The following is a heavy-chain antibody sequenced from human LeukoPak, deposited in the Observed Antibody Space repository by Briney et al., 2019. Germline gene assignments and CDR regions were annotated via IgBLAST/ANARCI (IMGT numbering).Heavy chain of an antibody. D-gene: IGHD2-2*01. CDR3: ARGFDIVVVPAARVHDYYYYMDV. V-gene: IGHV1-69*13. Sequence: GASVKVSCKASGYTFTSYGISWVRQAPGQGLEWMGGIIPIFGTANYAQKFQGRVTITADESTSTAYMELSSLRSEDTAVYYCARGFDIVVVPAARVHDYYYYMDVWGKGTTVTISS. CDR1: GYTFTSYG. J-gene: IGHJ6*03. CDR2: IIPIFGTA.